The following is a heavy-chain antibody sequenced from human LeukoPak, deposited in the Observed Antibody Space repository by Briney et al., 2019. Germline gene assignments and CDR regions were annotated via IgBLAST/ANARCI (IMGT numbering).Heavy chain of an antibody. CDR2: IYYSGST. V-gene: IGHV4-59*11. J-gene: IGHJ5*02. CDR3: VASRDDFWGGPAFDP. CDR1: GGSISSHY. Sequence: SETLSLTCTVSGGSISSHYWSWIRQPPGKGLEWIGYIYYSGSTNYNPSLKSRVTISVDTSKNQFSLKLSSVTAADTAVYYCVASRDDFWGGPAFDPWGQGTLVTVSS. D-gene: IGHD3-3*01.